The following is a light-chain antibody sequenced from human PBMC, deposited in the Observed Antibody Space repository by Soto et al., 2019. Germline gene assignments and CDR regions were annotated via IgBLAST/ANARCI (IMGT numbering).Light chain of an antibody. J-gene: IGLJ2*01. Sequence: QSVLTQPASVSGSPGQSITISCTGASSDVGGYDYVSWYQHHSGKAPKLLIYDVTNRPSGISNRFSGSKSGNTASLTISGLQAEDEANYSSSSYATGSTLIFGGGTKLTV. CDR1: SSDVGGYDY. V-gene: IGLV2-14*03. CDR2: DVT. CDR3: SSYATGSTLI.